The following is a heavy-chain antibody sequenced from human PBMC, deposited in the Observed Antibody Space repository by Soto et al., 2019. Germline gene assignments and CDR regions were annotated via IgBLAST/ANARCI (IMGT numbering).Heavy chain of an antibody. V-gene: IGHV4-30-4*01. D-gene: IGHD4-17*01. CDR3: ARTEMTTVTHFDY. Sequence: QVQLQESGPGLVKPSQTLSLTCTVSGGSISSGDYYWSWLRQPPGKGLEWIGDIYYRGSTYYNPSLTRRVTISVDTTKHQFSLKLSSVTAADTAVYYCARTEMTTVTHFDYWGQGTLVTVSS. J-gene: IGHJ4*02. CDR1: GGSISSGDYY. CDR2: IYYRGST.